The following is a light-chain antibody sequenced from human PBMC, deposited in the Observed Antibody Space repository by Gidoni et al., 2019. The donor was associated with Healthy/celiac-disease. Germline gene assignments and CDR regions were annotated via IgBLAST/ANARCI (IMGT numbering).Light chain of an antibody. CDR3: QKYNSAPRT. V-gene: IGKV1-27*01. Sequence: DFQMTQSPSSLSASVGDRVTITSRASQGISNYLVWYQQKPGKVPKLLIYAASTLQSGVPSRFSGSGSGTDFTLTISSLQPEDVATYYCQKYNSAPRTFGPGTKVDIK. CDR1: QGISNY. J-gene: IGKJ3*01. CDR2: AAS.